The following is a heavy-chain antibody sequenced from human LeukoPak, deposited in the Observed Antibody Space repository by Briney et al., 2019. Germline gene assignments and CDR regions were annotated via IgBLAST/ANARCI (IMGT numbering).Heavy chain of an antibody. CDR3: ARGFRFPHTAMVN. J-gene: IGHJ4*02. CDR1: GGSISSYY. CDR2: IYTSGST. V-gene: IGHV4-4*07. Sequence: SETLSLTCTVSGGSISSYYWSWIRQPARKGLEWIGRIYTSGSTNYNPSLKSRVTMSVDTSKNQFSLKLSFVTAADTAVYYCARGFRFPHTAMVNWGQGTLVTVSS. D-gene: IGHD5-18*01.